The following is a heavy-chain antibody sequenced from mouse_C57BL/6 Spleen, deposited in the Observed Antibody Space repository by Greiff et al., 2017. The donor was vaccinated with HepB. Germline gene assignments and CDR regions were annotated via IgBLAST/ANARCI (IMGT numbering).Heavy chain of an antibody. CDR3: ARSRDLTGDYYAMDD. J-gene: IGHJ4*01. V-gene: IGHV1-54*01. Sequence: VQLVESGAELVRPGTSVKVSCKASGYAFTNYLIEWVKQRPGQGLEWIGVINPGSGGTNYNEKFKGKATLTADKSSSTAYMQLSSLTSEDSAVYFCARSRDLTGDYYAMDDWGQGTSVTVSS. CDR1: GYAFTNYL. D-gene: IGHD4-1*01. CDR2: INPGSGGT.